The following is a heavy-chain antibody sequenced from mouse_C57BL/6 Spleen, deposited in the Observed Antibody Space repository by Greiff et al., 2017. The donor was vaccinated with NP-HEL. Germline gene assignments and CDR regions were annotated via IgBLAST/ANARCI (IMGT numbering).Heavy chain of an antibody. J-gene: IGHJ4*01. CDR2: IDPSDSYT. CDR1: GYTFTSYW. D-gene: IGHD1-1*01. CDR3: ARTYGSSRYYAMDY. V-gene: IGHV1-69*01. Sequence: QVQLQQSGAELVMPGASVKLSCKASGYTFTSYWMHWVKQRPGQGLEWIGEIDPSDSYTNYNQKFKGKSTLTVDKSSSPAYMQLSSLTSEDSAVYYCARTYGSSRYYAMDYWGQGTSVTVSS.